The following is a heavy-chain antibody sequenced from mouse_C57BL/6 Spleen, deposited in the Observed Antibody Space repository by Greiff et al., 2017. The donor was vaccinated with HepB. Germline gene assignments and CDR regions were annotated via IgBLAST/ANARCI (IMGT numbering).Heavy chain of an antibody. V-gene: IGHV1-52*01. CDR2: IDPSDSET. Sequence: QVHVKQPGAELVRPGSSVKLSCKASGYTFTSYWMHWVKQRPIQGLEWIGNIDPSDSETHYNQKFKDKATLTVDKSSSTAYMQLSSLTSEDSAVYYCARGGNYGYWGQGTTLTVSS. J-gene: IGHJ2*01. D-gene: IGHD2-1*01. CDR1: GYTFTSYW. CDR3: ARGGNYGY.